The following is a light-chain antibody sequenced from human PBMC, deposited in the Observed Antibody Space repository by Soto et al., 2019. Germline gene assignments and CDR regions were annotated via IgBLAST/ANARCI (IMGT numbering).Light chain of an antibody. V-gene: IGKV1-5*03. CDR1: ETINTW. Sequence: DIQLTQSPPTLSASVVDSVPIXSRPSETINTWLAWFQQKPGKAPKLLIYQASTLESGVPSRFSGSGAGTEFTLTISSLQPDDFATYYCQQYNTYSGTFGQGTKVDIK. J-gene: IGKJ1*01. CDR2: QAS. CDR3: QQYNTYSGT.